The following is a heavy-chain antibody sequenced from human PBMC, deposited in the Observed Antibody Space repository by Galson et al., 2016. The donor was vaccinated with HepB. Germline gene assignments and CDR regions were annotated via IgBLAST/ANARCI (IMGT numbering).Heavy chain of an antibody. J-gene: IGHJ4*02. Sequence: PLRLSCAASGFTFSGSAIHWVRQASGKGLEWVGRIRSKASNYATAYAASVKGRFTISRDDSKNTAYLQMNSLRTDDTALYYCAKVRVGYRRYSGYGYFDYWGQGTLVTVSS. CDR2: IRSKASNYAT. CDR3: AKVRVGYRRYSGYGYFDY. CDR1: GFTFSGSA. D-gene: IGHD3-10*01. V-gene: IGHV3-73*01.